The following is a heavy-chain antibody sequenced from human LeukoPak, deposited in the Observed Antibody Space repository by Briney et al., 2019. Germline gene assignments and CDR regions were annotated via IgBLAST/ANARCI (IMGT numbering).Heavy chain of an antibody. CDR2: FHSYGDT. CDR1: GGSLSRSPYS. Sequence: SETLSLTCTVSGGSLSRSPYSWGWIRQSPGKGLEWIGTFHSYGDTYYNPSLTSRVSISVDSSKNQLSLNLTSVTAADTAVYYCARFPTGFPNWVDPWGQGTLVTVSS. V-gene: IGHV4-39*01. D-gene: IGHD4-17*01. J-gene: IGHJ5*02. CDR3: ARFPTGFPNWVDP.